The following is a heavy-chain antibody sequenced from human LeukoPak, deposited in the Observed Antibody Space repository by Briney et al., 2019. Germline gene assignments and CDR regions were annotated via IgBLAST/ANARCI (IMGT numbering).Heavy chain of an antibody. CDR2: ISYDGSKK. J-gene: IGHJ6*02. CDR1: GFTFSSYA. CDR3: ARDSGYDFWSGYSTYGMDV. V-gene: IGHV3-30*04. Sequence: GGSLRLSCAASGFTFSSYAMHWVRQAPGKGREWVAVISYDGSKKYYADSVKGRFTISRDNSKNTLYLQMNSMRAEDTAVYYCARDSGYDFWSGYSTYGMDVWGQGTTVTVSS. D-gene: IGHD3-3*01.